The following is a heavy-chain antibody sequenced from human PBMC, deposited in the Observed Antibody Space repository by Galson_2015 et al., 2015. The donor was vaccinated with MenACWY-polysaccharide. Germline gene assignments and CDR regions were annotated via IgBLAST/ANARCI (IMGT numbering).Heavy chain of an antibody. CDR2: IHHSGST. Sequence: ETLSLTCTVSGGSFSSYYWSWIRQPPGKGLDWIGYIHHSGSTNYNPSLKSRVTISTDTSKNQFSLKLSSVTAADTAVYYCARMSGWYYFDYWGQGALVTVSS. V-gene: IGHV4-59*08. CDR1: GGSFSSYY. J-gene: IGHJ4*02. D-gene: IGHD6-19*01. CDR3: ARMSGWYYFDY.